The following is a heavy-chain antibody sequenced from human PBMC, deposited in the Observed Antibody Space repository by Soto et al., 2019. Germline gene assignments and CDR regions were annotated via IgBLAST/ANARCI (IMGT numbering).Heavy chain of an antibody. Sequence: ASVKVSCKASGYTFTSYCISWVRQAPGQGLEWMGWISAYNGNTNYAQKLQGRVTMTTDTSTSTAYMELRSLRSDDTAVYYCARGSSGSWFYYYCGMDVWGQGTTVTVSS. CDR1: GYTFTSYC. V-gene: IGHV1-18*01. CDR3: ARGSSGSWFYYYCGMDV. D-gene: IGHD1-26*01. CDR2: ISAYNGNT. J-gene: IGHJ6*02.